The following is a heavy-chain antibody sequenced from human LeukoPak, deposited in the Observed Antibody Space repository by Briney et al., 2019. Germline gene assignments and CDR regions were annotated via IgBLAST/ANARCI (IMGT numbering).Heavy chain of an antibody. Sequence: ASVKVSCKASGYTLSAYGFSWVRQAPGQGLEWMGWISTYNGNRNYAQKFQGRVTMTTYTSTSTAYMELRSLRSDDTAMYYCVRSDNSGYYPRTLDYWGQGTLVTVSS. CDR1: GYTLSAYG. CDR2: ISTYNGNR. V-gene: IGHV1-18*01. CDR3: VRSDNSGYYPRTLDY. J-gene: IGHJ4*02. D-gene: IGHD3-22*01.